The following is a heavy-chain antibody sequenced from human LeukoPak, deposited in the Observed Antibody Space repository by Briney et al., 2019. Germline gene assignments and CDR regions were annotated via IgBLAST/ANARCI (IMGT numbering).Heavy chain of an antibody. CDR1: GVSISSGGYY. V-gene: IGHV4-61*02. J-gene: IGHJ4*02. CDR2: IYTSGST. D-gene: IGHD3-3*01. CDR3: ARVGDTYMSAFDY. Sequence: SETLSLTCTVSGVSISSGGYYWSWIRQPAGKGLEWIGRIYTSGSTNYNPSLKSRVTISVDTSKKQFSVKLNSVIAADTAVYFCARVGDTYMSAFDYWGQGALVTVSS.